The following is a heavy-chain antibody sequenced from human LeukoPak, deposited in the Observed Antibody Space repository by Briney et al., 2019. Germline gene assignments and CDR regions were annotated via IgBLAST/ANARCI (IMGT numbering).Heavy chain of an antibody. CDR2: INPDSGGT. D-gene: IGHD3-22*01. Sequence: ASVKVSCKASGYTFTGYYMHRVRQAPGQGLEWMGWINPDSGGTKYAQKFQGRVTMTRDTSISTAYMELSRLRSDDTALYYCARVDDRGHYYDSSGPRKLFDYWGQGTLVTVSS. CDR1: GYTFTGYY. CDR3: ARVDDRGHYYDSSGPRKLFDY. V-gene: IGHV1-2*02. J-gene: IGHJ4*02.